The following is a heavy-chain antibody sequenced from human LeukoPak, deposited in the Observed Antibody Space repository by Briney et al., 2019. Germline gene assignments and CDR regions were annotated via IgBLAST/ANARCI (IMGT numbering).Heavy chain of an antibody. Sequence: PSETLSLTCTVSSGSISTSNYYWGWVRQPPGKALEWIGNIFYSGSTNYNPSLKSRVTISVDTSKNQFSLKLSSVTAADTAVYYCARDREYSGYDSGFDYWGQGTLVTVSS. J-gene: IGHJ4*02. CDR2: IFYSGST. CDR1: SGSISTSNYY. D-gene: IGHD5-12*01. V-gene: IGHV4-39*07. CDR3: ARDREYSGYDSGFDY.